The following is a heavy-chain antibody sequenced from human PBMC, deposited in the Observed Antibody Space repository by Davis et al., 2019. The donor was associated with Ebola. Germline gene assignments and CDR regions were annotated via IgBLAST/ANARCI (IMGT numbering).Heavy chain of an antibody. V-gene: IGHV3-73*01. J-gene: IGHJ2*01. CDR2: IRSKANSYAT. Sequence: GESLKISCAASGFTFSGSAMHWVRQASGKGLEWVGRIRSKANSYATGYAASVKGRFTVSRDNAKNSLYLQMNSLRAEDTAVYYCVRDPALVVTGGGWFFGLWGRGTLVTVSS. CDR1: GFTFSGSA. CDR3: VRDPALVVTGGGWFFGL. D-gene: IGHD2-21*02.